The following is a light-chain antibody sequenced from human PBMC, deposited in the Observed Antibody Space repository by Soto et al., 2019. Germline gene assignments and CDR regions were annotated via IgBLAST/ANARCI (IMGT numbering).Light chain of an antibody. Sequence: QSVLTQPASVSGSPGQSITISCTGTSSDVGGYDYVSWYQQQPGKAPKLMIYEVNKRPSGVPDRFSGSKSGNTASLTVSGLQAEDEADYYCSSYAGSSNVFGTGTKLTVL. J-gene: IGLJ1*01. CDR2: EVN. V-gene: IGLV2-8*01. CDR1: SSDVGGYDY. CDR3: SSYAGSSNV.